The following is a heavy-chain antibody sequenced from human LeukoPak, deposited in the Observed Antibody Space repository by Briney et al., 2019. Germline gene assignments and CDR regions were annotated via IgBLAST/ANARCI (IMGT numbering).Heavy chain of an antibody. D-gene: IGHD3-10*01. CDR2: IYYSGST. CDR1: GGSISSGGYY. Sequence: PSQTLSLTCTVSGGSISSGGYYWSWIRQHPGKGLEWIGYIYYSGSTHYNPSLKSRVTISVDKSKNQFSLKLSPVTAADSAVDYCARGMVRGVIDYWGQGPRVTVSS. CDR3: ARGMVRGVIDY. J-gene: IGHJ1*01. V-gene: IGHV4-31*03.